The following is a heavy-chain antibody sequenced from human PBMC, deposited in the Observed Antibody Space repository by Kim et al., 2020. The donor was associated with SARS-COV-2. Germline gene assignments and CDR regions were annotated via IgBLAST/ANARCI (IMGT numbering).Heavy chain of an antibody. CDR2: IYYSGST. CDR3: ARNKDCTNGVCYPGSFDY. D-gene: IGHD2-8*01. V-gene: IGHV4-39*01. J-gene: IGHJ4*02. CDR1: GGSISSSSYY. Sequence: SETLSLTCTVSGGSISSSSYYWGWIRQPPGKGLEWIGSIYYSGSTYYNPSLKSRVTISVDTSKNQFSLKLSSVTAADTAVYYCARNKDCTNGVCYPGSFDYWGQGTLVTVSS.